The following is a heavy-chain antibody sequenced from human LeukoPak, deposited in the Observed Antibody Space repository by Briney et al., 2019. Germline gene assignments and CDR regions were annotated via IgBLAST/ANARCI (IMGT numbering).Heavy chain of an antibody. CDR2: IIPIFGTA. V-gene: IGHV1-69*13. J-gene: IGHJ5*02. D-gene: IGHD3-10*01. Sequence: SVKVSCKASGGTLSSYAISWVRQAPGQGLEWMGGIIPIFGTANYAQKFQGRVTITADESTSTAYMELSSLRSEDTAVYYCARDCGDYYGSGSYSVWFDPWGQGTLVTVSS. CDR3: ARDCGDYYGSGSYSVWFDP. CDR1: GGTLSSYA.